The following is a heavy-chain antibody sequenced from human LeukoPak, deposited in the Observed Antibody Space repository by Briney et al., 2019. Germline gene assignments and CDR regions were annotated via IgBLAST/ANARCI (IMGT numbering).Heavy chain of an antibody. D-gene: IGHD6-13*01. CDR3: ARHSQQVGGWFDP. CDR1: GGSINSSYYH. CDR2: IYYSGST. Sequence: SETLSLTCTVSGGSINSSYYHWGWIRQPPGKGVEWIGSIYYSGSTYYNPSLKSRVTISVDTSKNQFSLKLNSVTAADTAVYYCARHSQQVGGWFDPWGQGTLVTVSS. J-gene: IGHJ5*02. V-gene: IGHV4-39*01.